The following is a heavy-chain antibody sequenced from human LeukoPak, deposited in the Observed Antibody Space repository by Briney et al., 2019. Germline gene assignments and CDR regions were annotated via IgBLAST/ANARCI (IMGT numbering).Heavy chain of an antibody. CDR3: ARPQFGELLNGFDS. CDR1: GFTFSSYA. Sequence: GGSLRLSCAASGFTFSSYAMSWVRQAPGKGLEWVSSISSRSTYTYYADSVKGRFAISRDNAKNSLYLQMNSLRVEDTAVYYCARPQFGELLNGFDSWGQGTLVTVPS. CDR2: ISSRSTYT. J-gene: IGHJ4*02. V-gene: IGHV3-21*01. D-gene: IGHD3-10*01.